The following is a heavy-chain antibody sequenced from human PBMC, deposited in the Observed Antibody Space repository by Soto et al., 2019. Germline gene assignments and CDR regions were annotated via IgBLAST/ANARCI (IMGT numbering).Heavy chain of an antibody. V-gene: IGHV3-23*01. CDR3: SKGRLSFDF. CDR2: VSANADGT. J-gene: IGHJ4*02. CDR1: GFNFSNYA. Sequence: PGGSRRRSWAASGFNFSNYAINWVRQAPGKGLEWVSFVSANADGTFYADSVKGRFSISRDNSKNTLYLQMNNLRAEDTAIYYCSKGRLSFDFWGQGTLVTVSS.